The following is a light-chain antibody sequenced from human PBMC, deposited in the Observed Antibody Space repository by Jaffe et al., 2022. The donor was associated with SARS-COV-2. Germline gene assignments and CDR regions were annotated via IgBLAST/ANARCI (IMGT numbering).Light chain of an antibody. CDR1: NIGTKS. J-gene: IGLJ2*01. Sequence: SYVLTQPPSVSVAPGKTARITCGGDNIGTKSVYWYQQKPGQAPVLVISYDTDRPSGIPERFSGSNSGNTATLTISRVEAGDEADYYCQVWDSSSDHVVFGGGTKLTVL. CDR2: YDT. V-gene: IGLV3-21*04. CDR3: QVWDSSSDHVV.